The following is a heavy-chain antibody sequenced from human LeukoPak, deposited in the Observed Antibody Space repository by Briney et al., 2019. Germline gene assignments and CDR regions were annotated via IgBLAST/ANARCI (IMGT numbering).Heavy chain of an antibody. CDR2: ISTGSSYI. CDR1: GFTFSSYS. V-gene: IGHV3-21*01. J-gene: IGHJ4*02. CDR3: ARDKMSDYYDSSGYYYGVMSHDY. D-gene: IGHD3-22*01. Sequence: GGSLRLSCAASGFTFSSYSMNWVRQAPGKGLEWVSSISTGSSYIYYADSVKGRFTISRDNAKNSLYLQMNSLRAEDTAVYYCARDKMSDYYDSSGYYYGVMSHDYWGQGTLVTVSS.